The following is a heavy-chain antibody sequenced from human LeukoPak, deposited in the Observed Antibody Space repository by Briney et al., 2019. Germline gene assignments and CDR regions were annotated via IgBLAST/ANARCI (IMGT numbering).Heavy chain of an antibody. CDR3: ASLVDSSGYSRGGDYFDY. J-gene: IGHJ4*02. V-gene: IGHV1-69*05. D-gene: IGHD3-22*01. Sequence: GASVKVSCKASGGTFSSYAISWVRQAPGQGLEWMGGIIPIFGTANYAQKFQGRVTITTDESTSTAYMELSSLRSEDTAVYYCASLVDSSGYSRGGDYFDYRGQGTLVTVSS. CDR2: IIPIFGTA. CDR1: GGTFSSYA.